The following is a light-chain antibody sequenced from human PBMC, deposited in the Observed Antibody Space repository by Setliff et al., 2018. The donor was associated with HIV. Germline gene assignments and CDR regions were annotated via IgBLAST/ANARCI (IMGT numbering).Light chain of an antibody. CDR1: INNIGSYNR. CDR3: CSYAGTDTFVV. V-gene: IGLV2-23*02. Sequence: SVLTQPPSVSGSPGQSIIISCTGTINNIGSYNRVSWYQQRPGTAPKLIIFEVNKRPSGVSNRSSGSKSGSTASLAISGLQADDEGDYYCCSYAGTDTFVVFGTGTKVTVL. J-gene: IGLJ1*01. CDR2: EVN.